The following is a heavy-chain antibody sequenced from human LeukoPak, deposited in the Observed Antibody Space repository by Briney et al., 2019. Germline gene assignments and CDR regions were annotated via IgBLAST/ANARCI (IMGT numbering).Heavy chain of an antibody. V-gene: IGHV4-34*01. CDR1: GGSFSGYY. CDR2: INHSGST. Sequence: SETLSLTCAVYGGSFSGYYWSWIRQPPGKGLEWIGEINHSGSTNYNPSLKSRVTISVDTSKNQFSLKLSSVTAADTAVYYCARRGTLEQQLPYWGQGTLVTVSS. CDR3: ARRGTLEQQLPY. D-gene: IGHD6-13*01. J-gene: IGHJ4*02.